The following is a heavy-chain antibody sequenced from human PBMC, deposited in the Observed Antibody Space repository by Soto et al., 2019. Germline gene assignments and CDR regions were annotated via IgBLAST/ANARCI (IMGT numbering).Heavy chain of an antibody. J-gene: IGHJ6*03. CDR3: AREPSLLAAAALGSYYYMDV. D-gene: IGHD6-13*01. CDR1: SGSISSSNW. CDR2: IYHSGST. Sequence: SETLSLTCAVSSGSISSSNWWRWVRQPPGTWLGWIGEIYHSGSTNYNPSFKSGSTISVEKSKNLFSLKLSSVTAADTAVYYCAREPSLLAAAALGSYYYMDVWGKGTTVTVSS. V-gene: IGHV4-4*02.